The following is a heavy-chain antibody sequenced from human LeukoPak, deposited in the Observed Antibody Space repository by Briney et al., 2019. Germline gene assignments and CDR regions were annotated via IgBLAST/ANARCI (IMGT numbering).Heavy chain of an antibody. CDR1: GGSFSGYY. Sequence: PSETLSLTCAVYGGSFSGYYWSWIRQPPGKGPEWIGEINHSGSTNYNPSLKSRVTISVDTSKNQFSLKLSSVTAADTAVYYCARGGMGSSHNWFDPWGQGTLVTVSS. J-gene: IGHJ5*02. CDR3: ARGGMGSSHNWFDP. V-gene: IGHV4-34*01. D-gene: IGHD6-13*01. CDR2: INHSGST.